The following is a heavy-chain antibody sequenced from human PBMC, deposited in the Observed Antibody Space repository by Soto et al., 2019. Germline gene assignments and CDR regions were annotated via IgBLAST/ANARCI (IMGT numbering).Heavy chain of an antibody. J-gene: IGHJ4*02. CDR3: ARDGYNSFFDY. CDR1: GFTFSSYW. D-gene: IGHD5-12*01. Sequence: GGSLRLSCAASGFTFSSYWRHWVRQAPGKGLVWVSRINSDGSSTSYADSVKGRFTISRDNAKNTLYLQMNSLRAEDTAVYYCARDGYNSFFDYWGQGTLVTVSS. V-gene: IGHV3-74*01. CDR2: INSDGSST.